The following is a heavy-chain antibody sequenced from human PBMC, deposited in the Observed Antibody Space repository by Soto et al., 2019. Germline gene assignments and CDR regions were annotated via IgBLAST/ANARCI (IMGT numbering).Heavy chain of an antibody. J-gene: IGHJ4*02. Sequence: GGSLRLSCAASGSINSYGMDWVRQAPGKGLEWVSSISSSGSGSFSFYADSVKGRFTISRDNAKNLLSLQMNSLRAEDTAVYYCAREVFGCNGGACNGWGQGTLVTVSS. CDR3: AREVFGCNGGACNG. D-gene: IGHD2-8*02. V-gene: IGHV3-21*01. CDR2: ISSSGSGSFS. CDR1: GSINSYG.